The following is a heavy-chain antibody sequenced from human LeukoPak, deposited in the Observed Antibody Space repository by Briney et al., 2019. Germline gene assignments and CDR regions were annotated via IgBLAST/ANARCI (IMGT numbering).Heavy chain of an antibody. Sequence: GGSLRLSCAASGFTFSDYYMSWIRQAPGKGLEWVSYISSSSSYTDYADSVKGRFTISRDNAKNSLYLQMNGLRAEDTAVYYCARDSRDVVRGANPDYWDQGTLVTVSS. J-gene: IGHJ4*02. V-gene: IGHV3-11*06. CDR1: GFTFSDYY. CDR3: ARDSRDVVRGANPDY. D-gene: IGHD3-10*01. CDR2: ISSSSSYT.